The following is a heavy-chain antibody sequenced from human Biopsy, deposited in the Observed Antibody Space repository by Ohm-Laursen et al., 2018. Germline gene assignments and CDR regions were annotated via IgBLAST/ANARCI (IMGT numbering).Heavy chain of an antibody. CDR2: IYYSGNT. CDR1: GGSISDSTYH. Sequence: GTLSLTCTVSGGSISDSTYHWGWIRQSPGKGLEWIGNIYYSGNTDYSRSLKSHVTISVDTSNNQFSLKLRSVTAADTAVYYCARQVDFWSGYVDYWGQGTLVAVSS. J-gene: IGHJ4*02. D-gene: IGHD3-3*01. CDR3: ARQVDFWSGYVDY. V-gene: IGHV4-39*01.